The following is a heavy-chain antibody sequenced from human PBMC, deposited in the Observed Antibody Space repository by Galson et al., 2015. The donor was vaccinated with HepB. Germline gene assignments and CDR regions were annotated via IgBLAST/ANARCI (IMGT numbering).Heavy chain of an antibody. V-gene: IGHV3-21*01. J-gene: IGHJ4*02. CDR2: ISSSSSYI. Sequence: SLRLSCAASGFTFSRYSMNWVRQAPGKGLEWVSSISSSSSYIYYADSVKGRFTISRDNAKNSLYLQMNSLRAEDTAVYYCARRPSKRELDFDYWGQGTLVTVSS. CDR3: ARRPSKRELDFDY. CDR1: GFTFSRYS. D-gene: IGHD1-26*01.